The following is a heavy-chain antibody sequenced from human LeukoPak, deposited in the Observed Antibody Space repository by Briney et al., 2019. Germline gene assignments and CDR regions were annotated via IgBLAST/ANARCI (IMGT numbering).Heavy chain of an antibody. Sequence: GGSLRLSCEASGFTFSSYNMNWVRQAPGKGLEWVSSISSSSNYIYYADSVKGRFTISRDNAKNSLYLQMNSLIAEDTAVYYCGTRGIAVAGRFDYWGQGTLVTVSS. CDR1: GFTFSSYN. CDR2: ISSSSNYI. D-gene: IGHD6-19*01. CDR3: GTRGIAVAGRFDY. J-gene: IGHJ4*02. V-gene: IGHV3-21*04.